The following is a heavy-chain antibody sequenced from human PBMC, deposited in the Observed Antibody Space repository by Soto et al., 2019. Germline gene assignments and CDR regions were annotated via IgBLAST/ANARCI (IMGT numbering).Heavy chain of an antibody. CDR1: GFTFSHYG. D-gene: IGHD1-26*01. J-gene: IGHJ4*02. Sequence: QVQLVESGGGVVQPGRSLRLSGAASGFTFSHYGIHWVRQAPGKGLEGLAVISYDGSNKHYADSVKGRFNVSRDNSKNTLYMQMNSLRAEDTAVYFCARYSGKYQGPIDYWGQGTLVTVSS. V-gene: IGHV3-30*03. CDR3: ARYSGKYQGPIDY. CDR2: ISYDGSNK.